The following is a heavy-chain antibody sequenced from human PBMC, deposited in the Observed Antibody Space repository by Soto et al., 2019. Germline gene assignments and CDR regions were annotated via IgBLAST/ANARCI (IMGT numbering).Heavy chain of an antibody. D-gene: IGHD6-19*01. CDR2: ISSSGSTI. CDR1: GFTFSDYY. J-gene: IGHJ1*01. V-gene: IGHV3-11*01. Sequence: GGSLRLSCAASGFTFSDYYMSWIRQAPGKGLEWVSYISSSGSTIYYADSVKGRFTISRDNAKNSLYLQMNSLRAEDTAVYYCARDSSGWYLARIFQHWGQGTLVTVSS. CDR3: ARDSSGWYLARIFQH.